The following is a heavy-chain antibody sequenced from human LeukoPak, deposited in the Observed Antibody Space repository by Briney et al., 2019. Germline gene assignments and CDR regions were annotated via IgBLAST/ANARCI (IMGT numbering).Heavy chain of an antibody. CDR3: ARAQPARYCTSTSCYAAFDI. CDR1: GASISSYY. J-gene: IGHJ3*02. Sequence: SETLSLTCTVSGASISSYYWSWIRQPPGKGLEWITYIHYSGRTHYNPSLKSRVTISVDTSKNQFSLKLSSVTAADTAVYYCARAQPARYCTSTSCYAAFDIWGQGTMVTVSS. D-gene: IGHD2-2*01. CDR2: IHYSGRT. V-gene: IGHV4-59*08.